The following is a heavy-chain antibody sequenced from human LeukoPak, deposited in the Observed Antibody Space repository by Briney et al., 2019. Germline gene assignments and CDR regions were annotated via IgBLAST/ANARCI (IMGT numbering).Heavy chain of an antibody. Sequence: ASVKVSCKASGYTFTNYYMHWVRQAPGQGLEWMGWINCNSGGTNYAQKLQGRVTMTTDTSTSTAYMELRSLRSDDTAVYYCARDRLGYSYGSGSFPGFFDYWGQGTLVTVSS. J-gene: IGHJ4*02. D-gene: IGHD3-10*01. V-gene: IGHV1-2*02. CDR2: INCNSGGT. CDR1: GYTFTNYY. CDR3: ARDRLGYSYGSGSFPGFFDY.